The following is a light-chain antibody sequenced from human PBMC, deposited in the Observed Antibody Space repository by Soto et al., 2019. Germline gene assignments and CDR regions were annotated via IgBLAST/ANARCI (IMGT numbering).Light chain of an antibody. CDR2: DVS. Sequence: QSALTQPASVSGSPGQSIHISCTGTSSDVGGYNYVSWYQHHPGKAPKLIIYDVSNRPSGVSNPFSGSKSGNTASLTISGLQPEDEADYYCSSYTTSNTRQIVFGTGTKVTVL. V-gene: IGLV2-14*03. CDR1: SSDVGGYNY. CDR3: SSYTTSNTRQIV. J-gene: IGLJ1*01.